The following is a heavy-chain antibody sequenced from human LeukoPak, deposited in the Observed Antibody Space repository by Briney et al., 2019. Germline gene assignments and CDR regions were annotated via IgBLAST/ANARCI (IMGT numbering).Heavy chain of an antibody. J-gene: IGHJ6*03. CDR2: IRVDNGDT. V-gene: IGHV1-18*01. D-gene: IGHD1-14*01. Sequence: GSVKVSCKASGYTFTRYGISWVRQAPGQGLEWMGWIRVDNGDTDNAQKFQGRVTITTDTSSTTIYMELRSLRSDDTAVYYCAGVNLYYNYMDVWGKGTTVTVSS. CDR3: AGVNLYYNYMDV. CDR1: GYTFTRYG.